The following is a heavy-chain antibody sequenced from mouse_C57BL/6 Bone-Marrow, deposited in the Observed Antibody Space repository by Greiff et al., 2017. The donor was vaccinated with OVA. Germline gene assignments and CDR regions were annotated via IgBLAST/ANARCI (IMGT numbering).Heavy chain of an antibody. CDR2: IDPSDSYT. J-gene: IGHJ2*01. CDR3: ARSSILYYFDY. CDR1: GYTFTSYW. V-gene: IGHV1-69*01. Sequence: QVQLQQSGAELVMPGASVKLSCKASGYTFTSYWMHWVKQRPGQGLEWIGEIDPSDSYTNYNQKFKGKSTLTVDKSSSTAYMQLSSLTSEDSAVYYCARSSILYYFDYWGQGTTLTVSS. D-gene: IGHD2-10*02.